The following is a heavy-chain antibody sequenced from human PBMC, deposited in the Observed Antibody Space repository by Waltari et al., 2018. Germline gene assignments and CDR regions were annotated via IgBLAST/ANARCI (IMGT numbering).Heavy chain of an antibody. V-gene: IGHV4-38-2*01. Sequence: QVQLQESGPGLVKPSETLFLTCAVSGYSISSGYYWGWIRQPPGKGLEWIGSIYHSGSTSHNPALKSRVTISVDTSKNQCSLKLSSVTAADTAVYYCARLFRSSPLYYFDYWGQGTLVTVSS. J-gene: IGHJ4*02. CDR1: GYSISSGYY. CDR3: ARLFRSSPLYYFDY. CDR2: IYHSGST. D-gene: IGHD6-6*01.